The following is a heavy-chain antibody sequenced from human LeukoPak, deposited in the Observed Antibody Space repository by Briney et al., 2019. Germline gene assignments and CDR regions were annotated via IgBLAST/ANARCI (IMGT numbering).Heavy chain of an antibody. V-gene: IGHV4-39*01. CDR2: IYYSGST. CDR3: ARRGVTTGVFDY. Sequence: PSETLSLTCTVSGGSISSSSYYWGWIRQPPGKGLEWIGSIYYSGSTYYNPSLKNRVTISVDTSKNQFSLKLSSVTAADTAVYYCARRGVTTGVFDYWGQGTLVTVSS. D-gene: IGHD4-23*01. CDR1: GGSISSSSYY. J-gene: IGHJ4*02.